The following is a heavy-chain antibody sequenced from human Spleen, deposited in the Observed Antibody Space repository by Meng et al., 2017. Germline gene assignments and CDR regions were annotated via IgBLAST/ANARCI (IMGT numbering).Heavy chain of an antibody. Sequence: ASVKVSCKVSGYTLTELSMHWVRQAPGKGLEWMGGFDPEDGETIYAQKFQGRVTITADESTSTAYMELSSLRSEDTAVYYCVVVTAITGPDYWGQGTLVTVSS. CDR3: VVVTAITGPDY. D-gene: IGHD2-21*02. CDR2: FDPEDGET. J-gene: IGHJ4*02. V-gene: IGHV1-24*01. CDR1: GYTLTELS.